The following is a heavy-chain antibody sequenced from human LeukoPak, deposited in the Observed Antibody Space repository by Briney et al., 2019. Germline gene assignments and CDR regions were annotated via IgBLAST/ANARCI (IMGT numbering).Heavy chain of an antibody. Sequence: GGSLRLSCAASGFTFSIYSMNWVRQAPGKGLEWVSYITSNSDTIYYGDSVKGRFTVSRDNAKNSLYLQMNSLRAEDTAAYYCASSRGNFDYWGQGTLVTVSS. CDR3: ASSRGNFDY. J-gene: IGHJ4*02. V-gene: IGHV3-48*01. CDR2: ITSNSDTI. CDR1: GFTFSIYS.